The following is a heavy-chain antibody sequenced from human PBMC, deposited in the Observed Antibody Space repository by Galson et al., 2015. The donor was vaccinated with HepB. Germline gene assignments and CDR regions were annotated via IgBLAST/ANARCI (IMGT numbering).Heavy chain of an antibody. CDR1: GFTFSSYS. CDR3: ARVGGGFGYDSSGYMIDY. D-gene: IGHD3-22*01. V-gene: IGHV3-48*04. Sequence: SLRLSCAASGFTFSSYSMNWVRQAPGKGLEWVSYISSSSSTIYYADSVKGRFTISRDNAKNSLYLQMNSLRAEDTAVYYCARVGGGFGYDSSGYMIDYWGQGTLVTVSS. CDR2: ISSSSSTI. J-gene: IGHJ4*02.